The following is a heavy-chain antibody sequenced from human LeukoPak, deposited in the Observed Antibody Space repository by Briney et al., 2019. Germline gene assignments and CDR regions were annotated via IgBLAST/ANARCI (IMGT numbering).Heavy chain of an antibody. CDR3: ARTGGTFYFYYYMDV. CDR1: GGSFSGYY. Sequence: SETLSLTCAVYGGSFSGYYWSWIRQPPGKGLEWIGEINHSGSTNYNPSLKSRVTISVDTSKNQFSLKLSSVTAADTAVYYCARTGGTFYFYYYMDVWGKGTTVTVSS. J-gene: IGHJ6*03. V-gene: IGHV4-34*01. CDR2: INHSGST.